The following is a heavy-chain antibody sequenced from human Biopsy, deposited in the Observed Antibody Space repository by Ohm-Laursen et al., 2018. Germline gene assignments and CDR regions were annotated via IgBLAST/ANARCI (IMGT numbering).Heavy chain of an antibody. J-gene: IGHJ2*01. V-gene: IGHV3-74*01. CDR2: FNSDGSST. CDR1: GFTFSSYY. Sequence: SLRLSCAASGFTFSSYYMHWVRQAPGKGLVWVSRFNSDGSSTSYADSVKGRFTISRDNANNTLYLQMNSLRAEDTAVYYRARGGGGNSRDWYFDLWGRGTLVTVSS. CDR3: ARGGGGNSRDWYFDL. D-gene: IGHD1-7*01.